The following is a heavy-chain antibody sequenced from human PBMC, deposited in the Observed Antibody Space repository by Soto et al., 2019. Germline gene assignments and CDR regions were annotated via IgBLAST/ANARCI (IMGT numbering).Heavy chain of an antibody. CDR3: VKDKSVDAGSGSQGGTDH. V-gene: IGHV3-23*01. Sequence: EVQLLESGGGLVQPGGSLRLSCAASGFTFNIYAMGWVRQAPGKGLEWVSGISGSGGTTYYGDSVRGRLSISRDNSKNTLHLQINNLRDEDTAIYSCVKDKSVDAGSGSQGGTDHWGQGTLVTVSS. D-gene: IGHD3-10*01. CDR1: GFTFNIYA. J-gene: IGHJ4*02. CDR2: ISGSGGTT.